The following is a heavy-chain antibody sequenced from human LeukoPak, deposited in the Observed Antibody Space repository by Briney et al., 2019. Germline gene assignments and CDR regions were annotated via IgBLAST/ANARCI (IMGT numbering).Heavy chain of an antibody. Sequence: PGGSLRLSCAASGFTFSSYAMHWVRQAPGKGLEWVAVISYDGSNKYYADSVKGRFTISRDNSKNTLYLQMNSLRAEDTAVYYCASDRYYYDSSGYFDYWGQGTLVTVSS. CDR2: ISYDGSNK. D-gene: IGHD3-22*01. CDR3: ASDRYYYDSSGYFDY. V-gene: IGHV3-30-3*01. CDR1: GFTFSSYA. J-gene: IGHJ4*02.